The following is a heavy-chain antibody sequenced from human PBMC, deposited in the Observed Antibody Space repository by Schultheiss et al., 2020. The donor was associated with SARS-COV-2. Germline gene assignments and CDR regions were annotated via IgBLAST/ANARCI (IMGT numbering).Heavy chain of an antibody. V-gene: IGHV3-66*02. D-gene: IGHD5-12*01. CDR3: AREPSLRGYSGSPYGMDV. CDR1: GFTVSSNY. J-gene: IGHJ6*02. Sequence: GESLKISCAASGFTVSSNYMSWVRQAPGKGLEWVSVIYSGGSTYYADSVKGRFTISRDNSKNTLYLQMNSLRAEDTAVYYCAREPSLRGYSGSPYGMDVWGQGTTVTVSS. CDR2: IYSGGST.